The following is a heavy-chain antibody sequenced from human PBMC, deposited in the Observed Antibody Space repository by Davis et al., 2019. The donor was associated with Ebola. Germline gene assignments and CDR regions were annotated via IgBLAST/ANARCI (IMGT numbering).Heavy chain of an antibody. Sequence: PGGSLRLSCAASGFTFSGSAMHWVRQASGKGLEWVGRIRSKANSYATAYAASVKGRFTISRDDSKNTAYLQMNSLKTEDTAVYYCTATRSAGSDYWGQGTLVTVSS. D-gene: IGHD1-14*01. J-gene: IGHJ4*02. V-gene: IGHV3-73*01. CDR2: IRSKANSYAT. CDR1: GFTFSGSA. CDR3: TATRSAGSDY.